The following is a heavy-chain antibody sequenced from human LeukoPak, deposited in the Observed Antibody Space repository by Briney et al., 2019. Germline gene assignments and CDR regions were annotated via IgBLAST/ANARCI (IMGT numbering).Heavy chain of an antibody. J-gene: IGHJ4*02. CDR3: ARRGGYNSFDY. V-gene: IGHV3-64*01. CDR2: ISSNGGSA. CDR1: GFTFSSYA. Sequence: GGSLRLSCAASGFTFSSYAMYWVRQAPGKGLEYVSAISSNGGSAYYANSVKGRSTISRGNSKNTLYLQMGSLRAEDTAVYYCARRGGYNSFDYWGQGTLVTVSS. D-gene: IGHD5-24*01.